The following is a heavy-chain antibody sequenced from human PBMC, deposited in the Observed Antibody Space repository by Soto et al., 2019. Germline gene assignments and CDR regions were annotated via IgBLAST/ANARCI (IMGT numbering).Heavy chain of an antibody. V-gene: IGHV3-30*18. Sequence: PGGSLRLSCAASGFTFSSYGMHWVRQAPGKGLEWVAVISYDGSNKYYADSVKGRFTISRDNSKNTLYLQMNSLRAEDTAVYYCAKERWLLYYYGMDVWGQGTTVTVSS. D-gene: IGHD2-21*02. CDR3: AKERWLLYYYGMDV. J-gene: IGHJ6*02. CDR1: GFTFSSYG. CDR2: ISYDGSNK.